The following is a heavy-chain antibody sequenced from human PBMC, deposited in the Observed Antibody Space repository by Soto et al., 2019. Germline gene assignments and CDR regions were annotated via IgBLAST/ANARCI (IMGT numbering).Heavy chain of an antibody. V-gene: IGHV4-4*07. D-gene: IGHD1-26*01. Sequence: PSETLSLTCTVSGGSIITYYWSWIRQPAGKGLEWIGRISTSGSTDYNPSLKSRVTMSVDTSKNQFSLRLSSVTAADTAMYYCARDRRLHSGSYFDYWGQGALVTVSS. CDR2: ISTSGST. CDR3: ARDRRLHSGSYFDY. J-gene: IGHJ4*02. CDR1: GGSIITYY.